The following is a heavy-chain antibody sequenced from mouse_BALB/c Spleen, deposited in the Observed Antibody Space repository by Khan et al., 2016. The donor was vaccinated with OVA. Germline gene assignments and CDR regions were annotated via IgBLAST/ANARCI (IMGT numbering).Heavy chain of an antibody. V-gene: IGHV9-4*02. J-gene: IGHJ4*01. CDR1: GFTFTTAG. CDR3: ARGGDAYYRNDGGAIEY. Sequence: QIQLVQSGPELKKPGETVRISCKASGFTFTTAGIPWVQKMPGKGLKWIGWINTHSGVPKYAEDFKGRFAFSLEISVNTAYLQITTLKTEDTATXCWARGGDAYYRNDGGAIEYWGQGTSVTVSS. CDR2: INTHSGVP. D-gene: IGHD2-14*01.